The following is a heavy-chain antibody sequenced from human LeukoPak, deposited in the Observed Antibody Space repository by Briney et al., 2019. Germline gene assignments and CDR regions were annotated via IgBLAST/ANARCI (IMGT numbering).Heavy chain of an antibody. CDR3: ARSPGCSGYYYAGGALWFDP. J-gene: IGHJ5*02. CDR1: GGTFSSYA. D-gene: IGHD3-22*01. CDR2: IIPIFGTA. Sequence: GASVKVSCKASGGTFSSYAISWVRQAPGQGLEWMGGIIPIFGTANYAQKFQGRVTITTDESTSTAYMELSSLRSEDTAVYYCARSPGCSGYYYAGGALWFDPWGQGTLVTVSS. V-gene: IGHV1-69*05.